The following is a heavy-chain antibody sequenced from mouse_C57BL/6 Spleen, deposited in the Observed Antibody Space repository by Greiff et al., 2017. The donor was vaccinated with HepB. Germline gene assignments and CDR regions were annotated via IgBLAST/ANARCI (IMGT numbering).Heavy chain of an antibody. V-gene: IGHV1-64*01. D-gene: IGHD2-4*01. J-gene: IGHJ4*01. CDR3: ARRRNYYDCDGAMDY. CDR1: GYTFTSYW. CDR2: IHPNSGST. Sequence: VQLQQPGAELVKPGASVKLSCKASGYTFTSYWMHWVKQRPGQGLEWIGMIHPNSGSTHYNEKFKSKATLTVDKSASTAYMQLSSLTSEDSAVYYGARRRNYYDCDGAMDYWGQGTSVTVSS.